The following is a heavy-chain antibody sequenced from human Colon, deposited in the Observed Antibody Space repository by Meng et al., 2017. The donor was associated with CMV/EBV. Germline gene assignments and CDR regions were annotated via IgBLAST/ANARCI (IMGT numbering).Heavy chain of an antibody. J-gene: IGHJ4*02. CDR3: AKDRDDFWSGYNPPGH. CDR1: GSTFSTYG. D-gene: IGHD3-3*01. Sequence: GGSLRPSCAASGSTFSTYGMHWVRQAPGKGLEWVAFIRYDGSNKYYADSVKGRFTISRDNSKNALYLQMNSMRAEDTAVYYCAKDRDDFWSGYNPPGHWGQGTLVTVSS. V-gene: IGHV3-30*02. CDR2: IRYDGSNK.